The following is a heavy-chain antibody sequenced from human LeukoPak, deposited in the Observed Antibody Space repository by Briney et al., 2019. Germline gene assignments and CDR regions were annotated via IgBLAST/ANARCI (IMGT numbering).Heavy chain of an antibody. V-gene: IGHV3-7*03. D-gene: IGHD1-26*01. Sequence: GGSLRLSCVVSGFTFSNYWMTWVRQAPGKGLEWVANIKQDGSEKYYVDSVKGRIIISRDNSKNTLYLQMNSLRAEDTALYYCAKKVVVGATSPYSDFQDWGQGTLVTVSS. CDR2: IKQDGSEK. CDR3: AKKVVVGATSPYSDFQD. CDR1: GFTFSNYW. J-gene: IGHJ1*01.